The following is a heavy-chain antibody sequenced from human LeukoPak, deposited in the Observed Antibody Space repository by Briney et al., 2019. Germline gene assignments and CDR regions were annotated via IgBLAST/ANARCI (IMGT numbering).Heavy chain of an antibody. CDR2: IYPGDSDT. CDR1: GYSFTSYW. J-gene: IGHJ4*02. D-gene: IGHD3-10*01. V-gene: IGHV5-51*01. CDR3: ARARDYYGSGSFWYYFDY. Sequence: GESLKISCKGSGYSFTSYWIGWVRQMPGKGLEWMGIIYPGDSDTRYSPSFQGQVTISADKSISTAYLQWSSLKASDTAMYYCARARDYYGSGSFWYYFDYWGQGTLVTVSS.